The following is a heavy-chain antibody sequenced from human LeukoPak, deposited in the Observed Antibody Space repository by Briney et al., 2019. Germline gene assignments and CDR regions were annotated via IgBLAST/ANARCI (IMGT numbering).Heavy chain of an antibody. CDR3: ARDGLRYFDWYIGGYYYYMDV. V-gene: IGHV1-69*06. Sequence: SVKVSCKASGGTFSSYAISWVRQAPGQGLEWMGGIIPIFGTANYAQKFQGRVTITADKSTSTAYMELSSLRSEDTAVYYCARDGLRYFDWYIGGYYYYMDVWGKGTTVTVSS. CDR1: GGTFSSYA. D-gene: IGHD3-9*01. J-gene: IGHJ6*03. CDR2: IIPIFGTA.